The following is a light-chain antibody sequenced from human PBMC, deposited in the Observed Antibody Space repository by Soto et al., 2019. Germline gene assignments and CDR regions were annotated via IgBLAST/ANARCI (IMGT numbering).Light chain of an antibody. Sequence: IEVSLKNSTLSASVGGRVTITCRASPSISSWLALYQQKPGNAPKVLIYDASSLESGVPSRFSGSGSGTEFTLTISSLQPDDVAPYCCQDYSCYPRPFGEGGKVDNK. CDR2: DAS. CDR3: QDYSCYPRP. V-gene: IGKV1-5*01. J-gene: IGKJ1*01. CDR1: PSISSW.